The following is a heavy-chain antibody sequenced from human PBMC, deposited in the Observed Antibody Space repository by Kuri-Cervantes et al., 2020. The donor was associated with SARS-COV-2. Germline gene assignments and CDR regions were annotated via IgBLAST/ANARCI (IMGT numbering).Heavy chain of an antibody. J-gene: IGHJ4*02. CDR3: ARDQHGIVVVVAAIEY. V-gene: IGHV3-30*02. Sequence: GGSLRLSCAASGFTFSSYSMNWVRQAPGKGLEWVAFIRYDGSNKYYADSVKGRFTISRDNSKNTPYLQMNSLRAEDTAVYYCARDQHGIVVVVAAIEYWGQGTLVTVSS. CDR2: IRYDGSNK. D-gene: IGHD2-15*01. CDR1: GFTFSSYS.